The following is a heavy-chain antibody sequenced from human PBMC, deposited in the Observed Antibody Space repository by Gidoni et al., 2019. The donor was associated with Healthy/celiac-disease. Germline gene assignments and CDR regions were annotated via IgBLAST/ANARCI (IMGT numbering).Heavy chain of an antibody. Sequence: EVQLVESGGGLVQPGGSLRLSCAASGFTFLSYWMSWVRQAPGKGLEWVANIKQDGSEKYYVDSVKGRFTISRDNAKNSLYLQMNSLRAEDTAVYYCARAAQWELFDRTIQYYFDYWGQGTLVTVSS. V-gene: IGHV3-7*04. CDR3: ARAAQWELFDRTIQYYFDY. D-gene: IGHD1-26*01. CDR1: GFTFLSYW. CDR2: IKQDGSEK. J-gene: IGHJ4*02.